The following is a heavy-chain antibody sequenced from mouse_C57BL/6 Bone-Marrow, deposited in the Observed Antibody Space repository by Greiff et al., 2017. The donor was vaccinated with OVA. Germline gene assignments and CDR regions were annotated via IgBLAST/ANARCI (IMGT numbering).Heavy chain of an antibody. CDR2: ISYDGSN. D-gene: IGHD1-1*01. CDR3: ARGTYYYGSSPFAY. CDR1: GYSITSGYY. Sequence: EVHLVESGPGLVKPSQSLSLTCSVTGYSITSGYYWNWIRQFPGNKLEWMGYISYDGSNNYNPSLKNRISITRDTSKNQYFLKLNSVTTEDTATYYCARGTYYYGSSPFAYWGQGTLVTVSA. V-gene: IGHV3-6*01. J-gene: IGHJ3*01.